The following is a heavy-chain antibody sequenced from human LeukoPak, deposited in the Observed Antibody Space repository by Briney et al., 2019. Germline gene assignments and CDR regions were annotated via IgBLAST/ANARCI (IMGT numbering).Heavy chain of an antibody. V-gene: IGHV3-53*01. CDR1: GFSVSSNY. D-gene: IGHD3-16*01. CDR2: IYSGGNT. J-gene: IGHJ4*02. Sequence: GGSLRLSCAASGFSVSSNYMTWVRQAPGKGVEWVSVIYSGGNTYYADSVKDRFTISRDKSKNTLYLHMNSLRAEDTAVYYCSGGGFAVIDYWGQGTLVTVSS. CDR3: SGGGFAVIDY.